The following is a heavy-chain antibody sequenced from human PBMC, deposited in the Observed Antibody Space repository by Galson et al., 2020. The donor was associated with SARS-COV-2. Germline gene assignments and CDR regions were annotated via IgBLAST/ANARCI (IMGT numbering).Heavy chain of an antibody. V-gene: IGHV3-11*01. Sequence: GESLKISCAASGFNFSDYFMTWIRQAPGKGLEWVSSISTTGNTIYYADSVKGRFTISRDNGKNSLYLQMNSLAAEDTAVYYCARPTRADPSFGMDVWGQGTTVTVSS. CDR3: ARPTRADPSFGMDV. CDR2: ISTTGNTI. J-gene: IGHJ6*02. CDR1: GFNFSDYF.